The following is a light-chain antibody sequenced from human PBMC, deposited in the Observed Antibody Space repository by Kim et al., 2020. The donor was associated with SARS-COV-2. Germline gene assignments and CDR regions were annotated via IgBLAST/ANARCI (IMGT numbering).Light chain of an antibody. V-gene: IGLV3-1*01. CDR3: QAWDSSIHVV. Sequence: SYELTQPPSVSVSPGQTASITCSGDKLGDKYACWYQQKPGQSPVLVIYQDSKRPSGIPERFSGSNSGNTAPLTISGTQAMDEADYYCQAWDSSIHVVFGG. CDR2: QDS. CDR1: KLGDKY. J-gene: IGLJ2*01.